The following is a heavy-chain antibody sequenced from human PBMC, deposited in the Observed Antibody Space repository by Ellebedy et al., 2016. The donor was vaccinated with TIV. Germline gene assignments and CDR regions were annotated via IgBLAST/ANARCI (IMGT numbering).Heavy chain of an antibody. D-gene: IGHD3-10*01. CDR2: IGSSGTSM. J-gene: IGHJ4*02. CDR3: ARDGMIWGVCDY. Sequence: GESLKISXVASGITFSTYDMHWVRQAPGQGLEWIAYIGSSGTSMYYGSSVQGRFTISRDNGKNSLHLHMNSLRVEDTAVYYCARDGMIWGVCDYWGQGTLVTVSS. V-gene: IGHV3-48*01. CDR1: GITFSTYD.